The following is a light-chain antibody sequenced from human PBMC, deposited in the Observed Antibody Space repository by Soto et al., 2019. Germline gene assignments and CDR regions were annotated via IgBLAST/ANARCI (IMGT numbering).Light chain of an antibody. V-gene: IGKV3-20*01. J-gene: IGKJ2*01. Sequence: EIVLTQSPGTLSLSPGESATLSCRASQSVNSRFLAWYQHKPGQAPRLLIYAASTRASGIPDRFSGSTSGTDFTLTISRLEPEDFAVYYCPRYGDSPPNTFGQGTKLEIK. CDR1: QSVNSRF. CDR3: PRYGDSPPNT. CDR2: AAS.